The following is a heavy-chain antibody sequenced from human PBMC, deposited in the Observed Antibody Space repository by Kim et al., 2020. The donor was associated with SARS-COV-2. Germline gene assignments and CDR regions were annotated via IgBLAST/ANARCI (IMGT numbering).Heavy chain of an antibody. V-gene: IGHV3-9*01. CDR2: ISWNSGSI. CDR3: AKDRQAGYYYGSGSYYNYYYGMDV. CDR1: GFTFDDYA. D-gene: IGHD3-10*01. Sequence: GGSLRLSCAASGFTFDDYAMHWVRQAPGKGLEWVSGISWNSGSIGYADSVKGRFTISRDNAKNSLYLQMNSLRAEDTALYYCAKDRQAGYYYGSGSYYNYYYGMDVWGQGTTVTVSS. J-gene: IGHJ6*02.